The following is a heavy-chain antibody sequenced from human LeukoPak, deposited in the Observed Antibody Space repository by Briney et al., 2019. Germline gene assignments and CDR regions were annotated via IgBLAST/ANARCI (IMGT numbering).Heavy chain of an antibody. J-gene: IGHJ4*02. V-gene: IGHV3-7*01. D-gene: IGHD4-11*01. CDR3: ARDERYSNYAGY. CDR2: IKQDGSGK. CDR1: GFTFSSYW. Sequence: GGSLRLSCAASGFTFSSYWMSWVRQAPGKGLEWVANIKQDGSGKYYVDSVKGRFTISRDNAKNSLYLLMSSLRAEDTAVYYCARDERYSNYAGYWGQGTLVTVSS.